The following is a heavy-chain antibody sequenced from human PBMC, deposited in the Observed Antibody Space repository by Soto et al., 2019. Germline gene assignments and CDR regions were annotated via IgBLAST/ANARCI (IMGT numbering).Heavy chain of an antibody. CDR1: GYTFTSDG. CDR2: ISAYNHNT. CDR3: ARDQELRFLEWSLPQYYYYYYGMDV. J-gene: IGHJ6*02. Sequence: ASVKASCKASGYTFTSDGISWVRQAHGQGLEWIGWISAYNHNTNYAQELQGRVTMTTDTSTGTAYMELRSLRSDDTAVYYCARDQELRFLEWSLPQYYYYYYGMDVWGQGTTVTVSS. D-gene: IGHD3-3*01. V-gene: IGHV1-18*01.